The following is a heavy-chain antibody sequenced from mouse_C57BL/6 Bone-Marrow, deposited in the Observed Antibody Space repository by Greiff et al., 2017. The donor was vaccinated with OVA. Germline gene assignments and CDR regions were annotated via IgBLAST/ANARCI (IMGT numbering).Heavy chain of an antibody. D-gene: IGHD1-1*01. Sequence: LQQSGAELVRPGASVKMSCKASGYTFTSYNMHWVKQTPRQGLEWIGAIYPGNGDTSYNQKFKGKAPLTVDKSSSTAYMQLSSLTSEDSAVYFCASSYYYGSSYPYWYFDVWGTGTTVTVSS. CDR2: IYPGNGDT. CDR1: GYTFTSYN. J-gene: IGHJ1*03. V-gene: IGHV1-12*01. CDR3: ASSYYYGSSYPYWYFDV.